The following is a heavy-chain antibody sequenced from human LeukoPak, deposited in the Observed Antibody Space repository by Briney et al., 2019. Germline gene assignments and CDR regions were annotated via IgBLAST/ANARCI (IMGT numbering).Heavy chain of an antibody. V-gene: IGHV3-30*02. CDR3: AKDGVILAPGVYWYMDV. J-gene: IGHJ6*03. Sequence: GGSLRLSCAASGFTFSSYGMHWVRQAPGKGLEWVAFIRNDGAKTYYADSAKGRFTISRDNSRNTLYLQMNSLTAEDTAVFYCAKDGVILAPGVYWYMDVWGRGTTVTVSS. CDR2: IRNDGAKT. D-gene: IGHD3-16*02. CDR1: GFTFSSYG.